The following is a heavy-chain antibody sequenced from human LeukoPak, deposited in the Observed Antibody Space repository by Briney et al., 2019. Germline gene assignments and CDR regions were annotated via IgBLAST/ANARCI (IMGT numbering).Heavy chain of an antibody. V-gene: IGHV6-1*01. CDR3: AMGYYGSGSYSDDAFDI. CDR1: GDGVSSNSAA. J-gene: IGHJ3*02. Sequence: SQTLSLTCAISGDGVSSNSAAWNWIRQSPSRGLEWLGRTYYRSKWYNDYAVSVKSRITINPDTSKNQFSLQLNSVTPEDTAVYYCAMGYYGSGSYSDDAFDIWGQGTMVTVSS. D-gene: IGHD3-10*01. CDR2: TYYRSKWYN.